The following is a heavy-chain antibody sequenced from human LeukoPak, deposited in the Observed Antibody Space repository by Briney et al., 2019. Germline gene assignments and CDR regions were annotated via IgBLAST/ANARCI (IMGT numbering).Heavy chain of an antibody. CDR1: GFTVSSNY. Sequence: GGSLRLSCAASGFTVSSNYMSWVRQAPGKGLEWVSVIYSGGSTYYADSVKGRFTISRDNSKNTLYLQMNSLRAEDTAVYYCAKDLGVIVAYYFDYWGQGTLVTVSS. CDR2: IYSGGST. V-gene: IGHV3-66*01. D-gene: IGHD3-22*01. J-gene: IGHJ4*02. CDR3: AKDLGVIVAYYFDY.